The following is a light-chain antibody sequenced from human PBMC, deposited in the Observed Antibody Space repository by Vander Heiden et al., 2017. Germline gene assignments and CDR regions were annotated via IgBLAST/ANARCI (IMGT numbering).Light chain of an antibody. CDR3: LQHNLYPLT. CDR1: QDIRND. Sequence: IEMTQPPSALPATARDRVTITCRASQDIRNDLGWYQQKTGKAPKRLIYSASNLQSGVPSRFSGSGSGTEFTLTISSLQPEDCATYYCLQHNLYPLTFGQGTKVEIK. J-gene: IGKJ1*01. V-gene: IGKV1-17*01. CDR2: SAS.